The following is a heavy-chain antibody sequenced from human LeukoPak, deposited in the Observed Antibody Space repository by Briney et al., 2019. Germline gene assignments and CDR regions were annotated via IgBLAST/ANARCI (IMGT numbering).Heavy chain of an antibody. Sequence: GASVKVSCKASGYTFTGYYMHWVRQAPEQGLEWMGWINPNSGGTNYAQKFQGRVTMTRDTSISTAYMELSRLRSDDTAVYYCARVRPPREAAAGIGYWGQGTLVTVSS. CDR1: GYTFTGYY. CDR3: ARVRPPREAAAGIGY. V-gene: IGHV1-2*02. D-gene: IGHD6-13*01. CDR2: INPNSGGT. J-gene: IGHJ4*02.